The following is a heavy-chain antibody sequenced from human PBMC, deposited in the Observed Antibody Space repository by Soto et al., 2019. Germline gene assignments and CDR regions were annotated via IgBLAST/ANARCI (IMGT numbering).Heavy chain of an antibody. V-gene: IGHV4-31*03. CDR2: IYYSGST. Sequence: SETLSLTCTVSGGSISSGGYYWSWIRQHPGKGLEWIGYIYYSGSTYYNPSLKSRVTISVDTSKNQFSLKLSSVTAADTAVYYCARDSARIVATIKADYYYYGMDVWGKGTTVTVSS. CDR3: ARDSARIVATIKADYYYYGMDV. J-gene: IGHJ6*04. D-gene: IGHD5-12*01. CDR1: GGSISSGGYY.